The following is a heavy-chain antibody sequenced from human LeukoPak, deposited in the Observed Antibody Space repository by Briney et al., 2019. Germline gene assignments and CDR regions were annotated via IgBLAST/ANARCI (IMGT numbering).Heavy chain of an antibody. V-gene: IGHV3-21*01. CDR2: ISTSSNYI. D-gene: IGHD3-9*01. J-gene: IGHJ6*02. CDR1: GFAFSSYN. Sequence: PGGSLRLSCAASGFAFSSYNMNWVRQAPGKGLEWVSSISTSSNYIYYADSVKGRFTISRDNAKNSLYLQMNSLRAEDSVVYSCARDGLRYFDSLLGSNMDVWGQGTTVTVSS. CDR3: ARDGLRYFDSLLGSNMDV.